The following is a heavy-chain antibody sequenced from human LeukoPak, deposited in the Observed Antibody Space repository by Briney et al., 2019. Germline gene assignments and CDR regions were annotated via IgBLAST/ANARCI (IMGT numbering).Heavy chain of an antibody. CDR2: IPFDESNK. CDR3: AKDSRWAFDY. CDR1: GFTFSSYG. Sequence: PGGSLRLSCGASGFTFSSYGMHWVRQAPGKGLEWVAFIPFDESNKYYADSVEGRFTISRDNSKNMFYLQMSSLRPEDSAVYYCAKDSRWAFDYWGQGTLVTVSS. D-gene: IGHD1-26*01. J-gene: IGHJ4*02. V-gene: IGHV3-30*02.